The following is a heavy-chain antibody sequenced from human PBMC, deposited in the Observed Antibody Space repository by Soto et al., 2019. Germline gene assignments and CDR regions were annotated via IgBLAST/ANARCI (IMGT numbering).Heavy chain of an antibody. V-gene: IGHV4-34*01. CDR3: ARHLRDYDILTGYSSGGNWFDP. CDR2: INHSGST. D-gene: IGHD3-9*01. J-gene: IGHJ5*02. Sequence: SETLSLTSAVYGGSFSGYYWSWIRQPPGKGLEWIGEINHSGSTYYNPSLKSRVTISVDTSKNQFSLKLSSVTAADTAVYYCARHLRDYDILTGYSSGGNWFDPWGQGTLVTVSS. CDR1: GGSFSGYY.